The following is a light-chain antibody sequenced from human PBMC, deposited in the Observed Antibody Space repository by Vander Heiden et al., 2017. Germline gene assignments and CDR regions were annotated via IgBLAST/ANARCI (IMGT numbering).Light chain of an antibody. CDR1: SYNIGAGYD. CDR2: CNS. J-gene: IGLJ2*01. Sequence: QSVLTQPPTVSGAPGQSVPIACTGSSYNIGAGYDVHCYQQLPGTAPKLLIYCNSNRPSGVPDRFSCSNSGTSASPAITGLQAEDDADYYCQSSDNTMSGLRVFGGGTKLTVL. CDR3: QSSDNTMSGLRV. V-gene: IGLV1-40*01.